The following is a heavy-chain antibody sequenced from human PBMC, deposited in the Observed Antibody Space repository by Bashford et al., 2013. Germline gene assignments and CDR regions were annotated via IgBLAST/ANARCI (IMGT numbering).Heavy chain of an antibody. CDR1: GDSISSYY. CDR2: VHHSGVT. CDR3: ARTLTADAGYYFDN. Sequence: SETLSLTCTVSGDSISSYYWSWIRQLPGKGLEWIGFVHHSGVTNYNPSLKSRVTISVDTSKNHFSLRLSSVTAADTAFYYCARTLTADAGYYFDNWGRGTLVTVSS. J-gene: IGHJ4*02. D-gene: IGHD3-9*01. V-gene: IGHV4-59*12.